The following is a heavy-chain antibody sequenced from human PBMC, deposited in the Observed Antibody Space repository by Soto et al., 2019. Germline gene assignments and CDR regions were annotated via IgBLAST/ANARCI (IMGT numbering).Heavy chain of an antibody. CDR3: ARKGFSSSWYVYYGLDV. D-gene: IGHD6-13*01. V-gene: IGHV3-48*03. CDR2: ISTSGRTI. CDR1: GFTFSNYE. Sequence: GGSLRLSCAASGFTFSNYEMHWVRQATGKGLEWVSSISTSGRTISYADSWKGRFTISRDNARNSLSLQMNSLRAEDTALYYCARKGFSSSWYVYYGLDVWGQGTTVTVSS. J-gene: IGHJ6*02.